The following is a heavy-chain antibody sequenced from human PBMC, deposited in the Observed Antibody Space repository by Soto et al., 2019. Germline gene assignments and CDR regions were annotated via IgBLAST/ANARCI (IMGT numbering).Heavy chain of an antibody. Sequence: QVQLVESGGDLVKPGGSLRLSCAASGFTFSDHFMSWIRQAPGKGLEWVSYITSGGDNLHYADSVKGRFTISRDNAKNSLYLQMNSLRAEDTAVYYCARVEDGYNLYGIDVWGQGTKVTVSS. J-gene: IGHJ6*02. V-gene: IGHV3-11*01. CDR3: ARVEDGYNLYGIDV. CDR1: GFTFSDHF. D-gene: IGHD5-12*01. CDR2: ITSGGDNL.